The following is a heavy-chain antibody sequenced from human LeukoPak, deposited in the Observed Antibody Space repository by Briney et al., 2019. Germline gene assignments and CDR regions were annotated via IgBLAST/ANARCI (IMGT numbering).Heavy chain of an antibody. Sequence: PSETLSLTCTVSGGPISSYYWSWIRQPPGKGLEWIGYIYYSGSTNYNPSLKSRVTISVDTSKNQFSLKLSSVTAADTAVYYCARGGSLRPPIYFDYWGQGTLVTVSS. D-gene: IGHD6-13*01. J-gene: IGHJ4*02. CDR2: IYYSGST. CDR3: ARGGSLRPPIYFDY. CDR1: GGPISSYY. V-gene: IGHV4-59*01.